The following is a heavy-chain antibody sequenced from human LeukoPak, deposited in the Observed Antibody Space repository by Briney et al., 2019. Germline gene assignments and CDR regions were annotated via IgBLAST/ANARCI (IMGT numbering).Heavy chain of an antibody. CDR1: GGSISSYY. D-gene: IGHD5-18*01. J-gene: IGHJ4*02. CDR3: AGAGYSYGYPFDY. Sequence: SETLSLTCTVSGGSISSYYWIWIRQPPGKGLEWIGYIYYRGSTNYNPSLKSRVTISVDTSKNQLSLKLSSVTAADTAVYYCAGAGYSYGYPFDYWGQGTLVTVSS. V-gene: IGHV4-59*01. CDR2: IYYRGST.